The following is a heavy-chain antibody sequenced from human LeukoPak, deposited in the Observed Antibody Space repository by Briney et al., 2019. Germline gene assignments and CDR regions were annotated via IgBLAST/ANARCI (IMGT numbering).Heavy chain of an antibody. CDR2: IYPGDSDT. CDR3: ARGVGSSWYTSADY. D-gene: IGHD6-13*01. CDR1: GYIFTSYW. V-gene: IGHV5-51*01. J-gene: IGHJ4*02. Sequence: GGSLRLSCMGSGYIFTSYWIGSVRQMPGKGLEWVGTIYPGDSDTRYSPSFQGQDTIPVDKSISTAYLQWSSLKASDTAMYYCARGVGSSWYTSADYWGQGTLVTVSS.